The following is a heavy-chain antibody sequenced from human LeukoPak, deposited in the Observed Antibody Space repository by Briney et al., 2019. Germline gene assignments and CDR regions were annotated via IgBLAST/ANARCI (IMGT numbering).Heavy chain of an antibody. J-gene: IGHJ6*03. V-gene: IGHV3-21*01. CDR1: GFTFSTYN. CDR2: ITSSSSYI. D-gene: IGHD1-26*01. CDR3: ARDPYSGGYGDYYYYYMDL. Sequence: SGGSLRLSCAASGFTFSTYNMNWVRQAPGKGLEWVSSITSSSSYIYYADSVEGRFTISRDNAKNSLYLQMNSLRAEDTAVCYCARDPYSGGYGDYYYYYMDLWGQGTTVTISS.